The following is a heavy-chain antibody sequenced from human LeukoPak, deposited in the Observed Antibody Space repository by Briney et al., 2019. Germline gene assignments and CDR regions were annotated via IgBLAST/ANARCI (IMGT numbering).Heavy chain of an antibody. V-gene: IGHV1-2*02. CDR3: AKTGYCSGGFCYSNVDY. D-gene: IGHD2-15*01. CDR1: GYSFTGYY. CDR2: INPNSGET. J-gene: IGHJ4*02. Sequence: ASVKLSCKASGYSFTGYYIHWVRQSPGQGLEWMGWINPNSGETNYAQKFQGRVTMTRVTSISTAYMELRRMKSDDTGVYYCAKTGYCSGGFCYSNVDYWGQVPMATVSS.